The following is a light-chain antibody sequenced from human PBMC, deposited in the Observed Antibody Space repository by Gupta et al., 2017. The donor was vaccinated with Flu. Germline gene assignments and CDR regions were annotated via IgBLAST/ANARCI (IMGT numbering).Light chain of an antibody. J-gene: IGLJ2*01. CDR2: DEN. CDR1: SGSIATRY. Sequence: VNISCTRSSGSIATRYVQWYQQRPGSYPPTVIDDENKRPSGVPDRFSCAIDTASKSGLTNSAGLETEDDAYYFCPSYHSTNPGIFGGGTKLTVL. V-gene: IGLV6-57*01. CDR3: PSYHSTNPGI.